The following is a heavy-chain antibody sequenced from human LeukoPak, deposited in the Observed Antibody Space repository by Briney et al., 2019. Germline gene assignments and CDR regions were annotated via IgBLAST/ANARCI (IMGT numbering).Heavy chain of an antibody. D-gene: IGHD3-3*01. CDR2: VDPEDGET. J-gene: IGHJ3*02. Sequence: GASVKVSCKASGYTFTDYYMHWVLQAPGKGLEWMGRVDPEDGETIYAEKFQGRVTITADTSTDTAYMELSSLRSEDTAVYYCATDRHDFWSGYSKGAFDIWGQGTMVTVSS. V-gene: IGHV1-69-2*01. CDR3: ATDRHDFWSGYSKGAFDI. CDR1: GYTFTDYY.